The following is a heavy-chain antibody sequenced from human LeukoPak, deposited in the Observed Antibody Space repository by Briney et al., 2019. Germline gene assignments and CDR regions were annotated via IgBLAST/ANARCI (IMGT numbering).Heavy chain of an antibody. D-gene: IGHD2-15*01. V-gene: IGHV3-30*18. J-gene: IGHJ6*02. CDR3: VEEQKNVVLVVAATSSGMDV. CDR2: ISYDGCKK. CDR1: VFTFSIYG. Sequence: GGSLRLSCAASVFTFSIYGMLGVRHAPGKGRECVAVISYDGCKKYYAVCVRGRFNINRDNYKIMLYVKKTSVRAEDTAVYYCVEEQKNVVLVVAATSSGMDVWGQGTTVTVSS.